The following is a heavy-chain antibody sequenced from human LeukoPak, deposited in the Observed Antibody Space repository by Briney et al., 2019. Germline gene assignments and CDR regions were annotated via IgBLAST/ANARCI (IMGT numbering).Heavy chain of an antibody. D-gene: IGHD5-18*01. CDR2: IYYSGST. Sequence: SETLSLTCTVSSGSISSRYWSWIRQPPGKGLEWIGYIYYSGSTKYNPSLKSRVTISVDTSKNQFSLKLSSVTAADTAVYYCAREGGYNYGYYYFDYWGQGTLVTVSS. J-gene: IGHJ4*02. CDR1: SGSISSRY. V-gene: IGHV4-59*11. CDR3: AREGGYNYGYYYFDY.